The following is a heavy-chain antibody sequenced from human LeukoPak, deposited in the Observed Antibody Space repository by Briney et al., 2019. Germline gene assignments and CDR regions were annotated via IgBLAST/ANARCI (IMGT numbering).Heavy chain of an antibody. J-gene: IGHJ4*02. Sequence: GSLRLSCAASGFTFSSYSMNWVRQAPGKGLEWIGYFDNSGSANYNPSLKSRLTISEDTSKNQFALKLTSVTAADTAVYYCARGKYSSGWFLDYWGQGTLVIVSS. CDR3: ARGKYSSGWFLDY. CDR2: FDNSGSA. V-gene: IGHV4-59*01. CDR1: GFTFSSYS. D-gene: IGHD6-19*01.